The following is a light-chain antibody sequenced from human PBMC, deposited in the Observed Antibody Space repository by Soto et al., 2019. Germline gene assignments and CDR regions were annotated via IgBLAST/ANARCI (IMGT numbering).Light chain of an antibody. CDR1: QSISSW. Sequence: DIQMTQSPSTLSASVGDRVTITCRASQSISSWLAWYQQKPGKAPKLLIYKASSLESGVPSRFSGSGSGTEFTLTISSLQPDDFATYYCQKYNSLFGGGTKVDIK. CDR2: KAS. CDR3: QKYNSL. J-gene: IGKJ4*01. V-gene: IGKV1-5*03.